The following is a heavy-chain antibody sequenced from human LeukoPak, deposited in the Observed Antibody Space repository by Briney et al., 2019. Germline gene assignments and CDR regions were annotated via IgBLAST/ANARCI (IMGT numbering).Heavy chain of an antibody. J-gene: IGHJ6*03. CDR2: SSYRGST. V-gene: IGHV4-59*11. CDR3: ARDREDGYNFAYYYHMDV. D-gene: IGHD5-24*01. Sequence: SETLSLTCTGSGGSISSHYWSWIRQPPGKGLEWVGDSSYRGSTNYNPSLKSRVTISVDTSKHHFSLKPSPVNAAEPAVYYCARDREDGYNFAYYYHMDVWGKGTTVTVSS. CDR1: GGSISSHY.